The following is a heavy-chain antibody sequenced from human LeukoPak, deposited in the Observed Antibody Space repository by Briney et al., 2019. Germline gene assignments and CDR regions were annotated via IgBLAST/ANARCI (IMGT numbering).Heavy chain of an antibody. CDR3: AREGKLIAAATLDY. D-gene: IGHD6-13*01. CDR2: TYYSGST. V-gene: IGHV4-30-4*01. Sequence: SETLSLTCTVSGGSISSGDYYWSWIRQPPGKGLEWIGYTYYSGSTYYNPSLKSRVTISVDTSKNQFSLKLSSVTAADTAVYYCAREGKLIAAATLDYWGQGTLVTVSS. CDR1: GGSISSGDYY. J-gene: IGHJ4*02.